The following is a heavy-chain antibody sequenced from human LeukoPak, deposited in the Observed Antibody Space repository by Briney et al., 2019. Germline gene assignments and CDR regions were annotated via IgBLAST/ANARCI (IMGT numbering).Heavy chain of an antibody. J-gene: IGHJ6*02. CDR1: GFTVSSNY. CDR3: ARRQRVRGVIYYGMDV. V-gene: IGHV3-66*01. CDR2: IYSGGST. D-gene: IGHD3-10*01. Sequence: PGGSLRLSCAASGFTVSSNYMGWVRQAPGKGLEWVSVIYSGGSTYYADSVKGRFTISRDSSKNTLYLQMNSLRAEDTAVYYCARRQRVRGVIYYGMDVWGQGTTVAVSS.